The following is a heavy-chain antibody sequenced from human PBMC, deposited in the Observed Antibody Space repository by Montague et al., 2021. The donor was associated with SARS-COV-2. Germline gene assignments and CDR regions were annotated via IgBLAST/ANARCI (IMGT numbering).Heavy chain of an antibody. CDR2: ISSGSTI. D-gene: IGHD6-19*01. CDR3: ARDSLFRSGYSSGWPDY. CDR1: GFTFSSYE. Sequence: SLRLSCAASGFTFSSYEMNWVRQAPGKGLEWVSYISSGSTIYYADSAKGRFTISRDNAKNSLYLQMNSLRAEDTAVYYCARDSLFRSGYSSGWPDYWGQGTLVTVSS. V-gene: IGHV3-48*03. J-gene: IGHJ4*02.